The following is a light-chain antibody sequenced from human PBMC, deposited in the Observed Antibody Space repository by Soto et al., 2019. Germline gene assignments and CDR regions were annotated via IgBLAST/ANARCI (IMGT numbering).Light chain of an antibody. CDR1: QSLVHSDGNTY. V-gene: IGKV2-24*01. CDR3: MQTTQFPLP. CDR2: EVS. Sequence: DIVLTQTPLSSPVTLGQPASISCRSSQSLVHSDGNTYLNWLQQRPGQPPRLLIYEVSNRFSGVPDRFSGSGAGTDFTLEISRVEAEDGGVYYCMQTTQFPLPFGGGTKVEIK. J-gene: IGKJ4*01.